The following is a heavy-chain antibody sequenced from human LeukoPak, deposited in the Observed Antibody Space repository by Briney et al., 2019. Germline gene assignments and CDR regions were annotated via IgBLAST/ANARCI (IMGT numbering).Heavy chain of an antibody. D-gene: IGHD2-21*02. J-gene: IGHJ4*02. CDR3: ARPAIESRGCYLNCSDH. Sequence: PSETLSFTATGSSGTFSANSNYRRWIRQPPGKGLEWIGRLYYSGSTYYNPSLKSRVTISVDTSKNQFSLKLSSVTAADTAVYYCARPAIESRGCYLNCSDHGGQGTLVTVSS. V-gene: IGHV4-39*01. CDR2: LYYSGST. CDR1: SGTFSANSNY.